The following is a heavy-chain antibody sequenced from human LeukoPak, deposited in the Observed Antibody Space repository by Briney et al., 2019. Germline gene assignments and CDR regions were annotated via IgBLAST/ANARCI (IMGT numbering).Heavy chain of an antibody. CDR3: ARPTYCYSDTSGYYCGPSDS. D-gene: IGHD3-22*01. J-gene: IGHJ4*02. CDR1: GYTLTTHG. CDR2: ISAYNGDT. Sequence: ASVKVSCKASGYTLTTHGIGWVRQAPGQELEWMGWISAYNGDTNYAQSLQGRVTMTTDTSTSTAYMELRSLRSDDTAVYYCARPTYCYSDTSGYYCGPSDSWGQGTLVTVSS. V-gene: IGHV1-18*01.